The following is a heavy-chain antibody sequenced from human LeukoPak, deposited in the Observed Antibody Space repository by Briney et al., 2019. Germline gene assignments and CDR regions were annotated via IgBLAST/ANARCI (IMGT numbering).Heavy chain of an antibody. CDR2: ISYDGSVK. CDR3: ARGDRVGGINMYYFDY. V-gene: IGHV3-30*04. Sequence: PGGSLRLSCEVSEFTFRSYAMHWVRQAPGKGLEWVAVISYDGSVKFHADSVKGRFTVSRDNSRNTLYLQMNSLRAEDTAVYYCARGDRVGGINMYYFDYWGQGTLVTVSS. J-gene: IGHJ4*02. D-gene: IGHD3-10*01. CDR1: EFTFRSYA.